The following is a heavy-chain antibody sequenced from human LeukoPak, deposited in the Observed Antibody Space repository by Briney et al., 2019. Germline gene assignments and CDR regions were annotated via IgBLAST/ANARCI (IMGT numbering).Heavy chain of an antibody. CDR1: RFTFSDYY. CDR3: ARAALIAVTRILDVFDM. V-gene: IGHV3-11*05. D-gene: IGHD6-19*01. Sequence: GGSLTLSCALSRFTFSDYYMNWIRHAPGEGLEWVSYIRSGSSHTNYTDSVKGRFTISRDHAKNSLYLQMNSLRAEHTALYFCARAALIAVTRILDVFDMGGQGTMVTVPS. J-gene: IGHJ3*02. CDR2: IRSGSSHT.